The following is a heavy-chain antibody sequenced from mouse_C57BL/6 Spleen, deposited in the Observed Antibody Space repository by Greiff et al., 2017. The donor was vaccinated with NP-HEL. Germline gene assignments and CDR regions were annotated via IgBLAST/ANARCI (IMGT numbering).Heavy chain of an antibody. D-gene: IGHD2-5*01. CDR2: ISDGGSYT. Sequence: EVKLMESGGGLVKPGGSLKLSCAASGFTFSSYAMSWVRQTPEKRLEWVATISDGGSYTYYPDNVKGRFTISRDNAKNNLYLQMSHLKSEDTAMYYCARVYYSNQLGYWYFDVWGTGTTVTVSS. CDR3: ARVYYSNQLGYWYFDV. V-gene: IGHV5-4*03. J-gene: IGHJ1*03. CDR1: GFTFSSYA.